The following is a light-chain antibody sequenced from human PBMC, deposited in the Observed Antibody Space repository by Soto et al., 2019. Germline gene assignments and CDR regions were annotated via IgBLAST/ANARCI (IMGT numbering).Light chain of an antibody. V-gene: IGKV3-11*01. Sequence: SRAPLPRWLAKKGTIAGSASQSVNIYLAWYQQRPGQAPRLLIYDVSNRSTGIPARVSGLRSGPDFCLAISSLRPGDFAAYCFQQRSDRPRMFGQGTKVDIK. CDR2: DVS. J-gene: IGKJ1*01. CDR3: QQRSDRPRM. CDR1: QSVNIY.